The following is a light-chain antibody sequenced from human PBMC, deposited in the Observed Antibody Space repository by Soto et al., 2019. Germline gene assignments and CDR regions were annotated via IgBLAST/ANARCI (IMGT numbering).Light chain of an antibody. CDR1: QSVTTQ. Sequence: IVLTQFPGTLSLSPGERATLSCRASQSVTTQLAWYQQKPGQAPRLLIYGASTRATGIPVRFSGSGSGTEFTLTISSLQSEDFAVYYCQHYNNWIASFGGGTKVDNK. CDR2: GAS. CDR3: QHYNNWIAS. J-gene: IGKJ4*01. V-gene: IGKV3-15*01.